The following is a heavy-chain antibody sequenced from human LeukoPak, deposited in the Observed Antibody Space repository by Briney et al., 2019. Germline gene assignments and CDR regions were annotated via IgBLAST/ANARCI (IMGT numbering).Heavy chain of an antibody. J-gene: IGHJ4*02. CDR3: ARVGYSYEKNYFDY. CDR2: IYYSGST. Sequence: SETLSLTCTVSGYSISSGYYWGWIRQPPGKGLEWIGSIYYSGSTYYNPSLKSRVTISVDTSKNQFSLKLSSVTAADTAVYYCARVGYSYEKNYFDYWGQGTLVTVSS. CDR1: GYSISSGYY. D-gene: IGHD5-18*01. V-gene: IGHV4-38-2*02.